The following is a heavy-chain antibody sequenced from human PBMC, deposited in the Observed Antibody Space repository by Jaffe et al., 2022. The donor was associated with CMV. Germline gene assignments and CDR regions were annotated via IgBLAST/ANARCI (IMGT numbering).Heavy chain of an antibody. V-gene: IGHV3-11*06. CDR1: GFTFSDYY. Sequence: QVQLVESGGGLVKPGGSLRLSCAASGFTFSDYYMSWIRQAPGKGLEWVSYISSSSSYTNYADSVKGRFTISRDNAKNSLYLQMNSLRAEDTAVYYCARDSDSGSYHDAFDIWGQGTMVTVSS. CDR3: ARDSDSGSYHDAFDI. CDR2: ISSSSSYT. D-gene: IGHD1-26*01. J-gene: IGHJ3*02.